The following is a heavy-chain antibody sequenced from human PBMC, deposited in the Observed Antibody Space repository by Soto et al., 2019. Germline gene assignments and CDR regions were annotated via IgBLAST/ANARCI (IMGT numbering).Heavy chain of an antibody. CDR3: GRAGHSSVLLNDYYGMDV. CDR2: IHHSGST. CDR1: GGSFSGYY. D-gene: IGHD6-19*01. Sequence: PSETLSLTCAVYGGSFSGYYWSWIRQPPGKGLEWIGEIHHSGSTNYNPSLKSRVTISVDTSKNQFSLKLSSVTAVDTAVYYCGRAGHSSVLLNDYYGMDVWGQVTTGTVSS. J-gene: IGHJ6*02. V-gene: IGHV4-34*01.